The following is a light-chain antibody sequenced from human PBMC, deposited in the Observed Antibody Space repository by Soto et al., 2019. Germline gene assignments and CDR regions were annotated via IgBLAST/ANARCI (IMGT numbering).Light chain of an antibody. CDR3: MQGTHWPRT. J-gene: IGKJ1*01. Sequence: DVVMTQSPLSLPVTLGQPASISCRSSQSLLHSNGNTYLNWFQQRPGQSPRRLFYKVSIRDSGVPDRFSGSGSGTDFTLKISRVEAEDVGVYYWMQGTHWPRTFGQGTKVEIK. V-gene: IGKV2-30*02. CDR2: KVS. CDR1: QSLLHSNGNTY.